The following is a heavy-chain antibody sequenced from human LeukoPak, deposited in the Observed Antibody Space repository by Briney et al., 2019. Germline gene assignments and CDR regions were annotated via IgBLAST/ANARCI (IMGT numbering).Heavy chain of an antibody. J-gene: IGHJ4*02. CDR3: ARSIGEYDSSGYYDY. Sequence: ASVKVSCKASGYIFTGYYMHWVRQAPGQGLEWMGRINPNSGGTNYAQKFQGRVTMTRDTSISTAYMELSRLRSDDTAVYYCARSIGEYDSSGYYDYWGQGTLVTVSS. D-gene: IGHD3-22*01. V-gene: IGHV1-2*06. CDR2: INPNSGGT. CDR1: GYIFTGYY.